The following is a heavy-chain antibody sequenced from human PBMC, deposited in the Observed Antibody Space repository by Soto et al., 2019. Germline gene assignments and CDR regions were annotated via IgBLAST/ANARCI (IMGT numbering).Heavy chain of an antibody. D-gene: IGHD1-26*01. CDR2: IIPIFGTA. CDR3: VCGSYYVGSVDY. J-gene: IGHJ4*02. CDR1: GGTFSSYA. V-gene: IGHV1-69*13. Sequence: ASVKVSWKASGGTFSSYAISWVRQAPGQGLEWMGGIIPIFGTANYAQKFQGRVTITADESTSTAYMELSSLRSEDTAVYYCVCGSYYVGSVDYWGQGTLVTVSS.